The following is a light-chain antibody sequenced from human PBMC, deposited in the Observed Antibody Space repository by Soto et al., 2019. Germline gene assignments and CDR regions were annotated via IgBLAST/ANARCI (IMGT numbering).Light chain of an antibody. J-gene: IGKJ4*01. CDR1: QSVGRNY. CDR3: QQYADSPLT. V-gene: IGKV3-20*01. Sequence: EIVLTQSPGALSVSPGERATLSCRASQSVGRNYLAWYQQKPGQAPRLLIYGASSRATGLPDRFSGSGSGTDFTFTISRLEPEDFAVYYCQQYADSPLTFGGGTKVE. CDR2: GAS.